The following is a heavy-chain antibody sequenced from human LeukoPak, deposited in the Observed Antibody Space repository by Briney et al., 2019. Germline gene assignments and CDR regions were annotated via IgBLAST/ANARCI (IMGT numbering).Heavy chain of an antibody. V-gene: IGHV4-59*08. CDR2: IYCSGST. CDR3: ARWVDYGSGSYYNPVGFDY. Sequence: SETLSLTCTVSGGSISSYYGSWIRQPPGKGREGIGYIYCSGSTNYNPCLKSRVTISVDRSKNQFSLKLSSVTAADTAVYYCARWVDYGSGSYYNPVGFDYWGQGTLVTVSS. CDR1: GGSISSYY. D-gene: IGHD3-10*01. J-gene: IGHJ4*02.